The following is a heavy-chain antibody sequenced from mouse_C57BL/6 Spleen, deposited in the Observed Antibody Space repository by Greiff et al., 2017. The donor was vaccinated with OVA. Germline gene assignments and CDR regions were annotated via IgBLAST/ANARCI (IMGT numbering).Heavy chain of an antibody. V-gene: IGHV1-42*01. J-gene: IGHJ2*01. CDR2: INPSTGGT. CDR3: ARRDYGEDY. CDR1: GYSFTGYY. D-gene: IGHD1-1*01. Sequence: EVQLQESGPELVKPGASVKISCKASGYSFTGYYMNWVKQSPEKSLEWIGEINPSTGGTTYNQKFKAKATLTVDKSSSTAYMQLKSLTSEDSAVYYCARRDYGEDYWGQGTTLTVSS.